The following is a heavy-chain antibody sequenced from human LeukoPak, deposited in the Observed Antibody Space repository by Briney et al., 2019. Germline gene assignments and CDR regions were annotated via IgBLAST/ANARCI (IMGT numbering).Heavy chain of an antibody. D-gene: IGHD3-22*01. V-gene: IGHV4-59*01. CDR3: ARGRAYYDSTGYYY. CDR1: GGSISSYY. J-gene: IGHJ4*02. CDR2: IYYSGSS. Sequence: SETLSLTCTVSGGSISSYYWSWIRQPPGKGLEWIGYIYYSGSSSYNPSLKSRVTISVDTSKNQLSLRLNSVTAADTAVYYCARGRAYYDSTGYYYWGLGTLVTVSS.